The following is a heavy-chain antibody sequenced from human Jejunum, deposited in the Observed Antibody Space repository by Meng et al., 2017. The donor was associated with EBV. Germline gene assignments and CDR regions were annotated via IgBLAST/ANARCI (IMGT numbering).Heavy chain of an antibody. CDR2: IDDSGST. CDR1: SGSVNSGYFD. Sequence: NPPETWSLPRTVFSGSVNSGYFDWTRVREPPGKRLGWIGHIDDSGSTNQISSLKIRVTISMDTSKIKLALRLISVTAADASVYDCAGLRYSGYVRAFDYWGQGTLVTVSS. J-gene: IGHJ4*02. V-gene: IGHV4-61*01. D-gene: IGHD5-12*01. CDR3: AGLRYSGYVRAFDY.